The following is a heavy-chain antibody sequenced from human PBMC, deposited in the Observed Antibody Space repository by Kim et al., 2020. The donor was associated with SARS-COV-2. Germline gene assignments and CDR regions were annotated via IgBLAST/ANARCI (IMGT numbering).Heavy chain of an antibody. J-gene: IGHJ5*02. CDR3: ARALGYCRGGSCYP. Sequence: ASVKVSCKFSGYSFTDYYVHWVRQAPGQGLEWMGWINPNSGGTKYAQKFQGRVTMTTDTSISTAYMEVRSLRSDDMAVYFCARALGYCRGGSCYPWGQGT. CDR1: GYSFTDYY. CDR2: INPNSGGT. V-gene: IGHV1-2*02. D-gene: IGHD2-15*01.